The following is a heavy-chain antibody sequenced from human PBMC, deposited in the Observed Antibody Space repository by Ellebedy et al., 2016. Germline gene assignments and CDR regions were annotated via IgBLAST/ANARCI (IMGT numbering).Heavy chain of an antibody. CDR3: VKRVYSATYFDY. V-gene: IGHV3-23*01. J-gene: IGHJ4*02. CDR2: ISGSGGST. CDR1: GFTFSSYW. Sequence: GGSLRLSXAASGFTFSSYWMSWVRQAPGKGLEWVSAISGSGGSTYYADSVKGRFTISRDNSKNTLYLQMSSLRVEDTAVYYCVKRVYSATYFDYWGQGALVTVSS. D-gene: IGHD2/OR15-2a*01.